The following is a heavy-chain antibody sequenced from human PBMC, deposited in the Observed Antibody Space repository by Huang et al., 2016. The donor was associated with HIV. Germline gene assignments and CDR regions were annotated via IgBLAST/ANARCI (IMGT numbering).Heavy chain of an antibody. J-gene: IGHJ3*02. V-gene: IGHV5-51*03. CDR3: ARRWELPGADAFDI. Sequence: EVRLAQSGAEVKKPGESLKISCKASGYTFTRYWIGWVRQMPAKGLEWMGIMYRRDSCTAETRYSPSVRGQVTIAADKSTSTAYLEWSSLKASDTAMYYCARRWELPGADAFDIWGQGTMVTVSS. CDR1: GYTFTRYW. CDR2: MYRRDSCTAET. D-gene: IGHD1-26*01.